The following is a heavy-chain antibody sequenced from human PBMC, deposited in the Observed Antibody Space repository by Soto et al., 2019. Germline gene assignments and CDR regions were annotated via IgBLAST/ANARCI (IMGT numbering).Heavy chain of an antibody. Sequence: SETLSLTCTVSGGSISSGGYYWSWIRQHPGKGLEWIGYIYYSGSTYYNPSLKSRVTISVDTSKNQFSLKLSSVTAADTAVYYCARDRAVTTLSNHWFDPWGQGTLVTVSS. J-gene: IGHJ5*02. CDR3: ARDRAVTTLSNHWFDP. V-gene: IGHV4-31*03. CDR2: IYYSGST. CDR1: GGSISSGGYY. D-gene: IGHD4-17*01.